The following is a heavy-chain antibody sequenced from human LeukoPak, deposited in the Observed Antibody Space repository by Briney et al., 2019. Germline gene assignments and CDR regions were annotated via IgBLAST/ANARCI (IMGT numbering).Heavy chain of an antibody. CDR3: ARGWWLPLDY. CDR1: GGTFSRYA. Sequence: SVKVSCKASGGTFSRYAISWVRQAPGQGLEWMGRIIPILGIANYAQKFQGRVTITADKSTSTAYMELSSLRSEDTAVYYCARGWWLPLDYWGQGTLVTVSS. V-gene: IGHV1-69*04. J-gene: IGHJ4*02. D-gene: IGHD5-12*01. CDR2: IIPILGIA.